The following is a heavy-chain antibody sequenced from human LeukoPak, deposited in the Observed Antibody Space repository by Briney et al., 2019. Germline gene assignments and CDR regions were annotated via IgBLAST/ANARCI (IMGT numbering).Heavy chain of an antibody. D-gene: IGHD3-3*01. CDR3: AKARFLERLLAY. CDR1: GFTFSSYG. Sequence: GGSLRLSCAASGFTFSSYGMHWVRQAPGKGLEWVAFIRYDGSNKYYADSVKGRFTISRDNSKNTLYLQMNSLRAEDTAVYYCAKARFLERLLAYWGQGTLVTVSS. V-gene: IGHV3-30*02. CDR2: IRYDGSNK. J-gene: IGHJ4*02.